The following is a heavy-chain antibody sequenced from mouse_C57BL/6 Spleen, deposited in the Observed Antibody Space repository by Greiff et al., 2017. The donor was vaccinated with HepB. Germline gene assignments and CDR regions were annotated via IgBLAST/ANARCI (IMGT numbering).Heavy chain of an antibody. J-gene: IGHJ3*01. CDR1: GYTFTDYE. D-gene: IGHD1-1*01. CDR3: TRSDYGSIPFAY. Sequence: QVQLQQSGAELVRPGASVTLSCKASGYTFTDYEMHWVKQTPVHGLEWIGAIDPETGGTAYNQKFKGKAILTADKSSSTAYMELRSLTSEDSAVYYCTRSDYGSIPFAYWGQGTLVTVSA. V-gene: IGHV1-15*01. CDR2: IDPETGGT.